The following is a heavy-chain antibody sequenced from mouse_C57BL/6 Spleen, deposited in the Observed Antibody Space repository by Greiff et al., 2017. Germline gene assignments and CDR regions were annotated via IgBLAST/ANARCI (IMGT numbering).Heavy chain of an antibody. CDR1: GYTFTSYW. J-gene: IGHJ1*03. V-gene: IGHV1-7*01. Sequence: QVQLQQSGAELAKPGASVKLSCKASGYTFTSYWLHWVKQRPGQGLEWIGYINPSSGYTKYNQKFKDKATLTADKSSSTAYMQLSSLTYEDSAGYYCARGGREWYFDVWGTGTTVTVSS. CDR3: ARGGREWYFDV. CDR2: INPSSGYT.